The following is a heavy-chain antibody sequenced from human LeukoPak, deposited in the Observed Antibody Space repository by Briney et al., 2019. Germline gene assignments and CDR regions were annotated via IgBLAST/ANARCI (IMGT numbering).Heavy chain of an antibody. J-gene: IGHJ5*02. CDR1: GFTVSSNY. D-gene: IGHD3-16*01. CDR3: ASSENYDYVWGP. CDR2: IYSGGST. Sequence: GGSLRLSCAASGFTVSSNYMSWVRQAPGKGLEWVSVIYSGGSTYYADSVKGRFTISRDNSKNPLYLQMNSLRAEDTAVYYCASSENYDYVWGPWGQGTLVTVSS. V-gene: IGHV3-66*01.